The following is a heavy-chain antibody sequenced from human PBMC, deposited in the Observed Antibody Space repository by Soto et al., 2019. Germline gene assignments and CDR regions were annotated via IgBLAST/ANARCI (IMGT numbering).Heavy chain of an antibody. CDR3: ARDGPSIAEAGTFYYGMDV. CDR1: GFTFSSYG. Sequence: PGGSLSLSFAASGFTFSSYGMHWVRQAPGKGLEWVAVIWYDGSNKYYADSVKGRFTISRDNSTNTLYLQMNSLRAEDTAVYYCARDGPSIAEAGTFYYGMDVWGQGTTLTVSS. CDR2: IWYDGSNK. D-gene: IGHD6-13*01. V-gene: IGHV3-33*01. J-gene: IGHJ6*02.